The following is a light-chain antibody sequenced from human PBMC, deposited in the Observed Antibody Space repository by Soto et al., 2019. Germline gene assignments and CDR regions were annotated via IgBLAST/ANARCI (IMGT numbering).Light chain of an antibody. CDR1: QAITSW. Sequence: DIQMTQSPSYVSASLGDSVTITCRASQAITSWLACYQQKPGKAPKLLIYSASNLQSGVPSRFRGSGSGTYFTLTISSLQPEDFATYYCQQSETYPLTFGQGTRLEIK. V-gene: IGKV1-12*01. CDR3: QQSETYPLT. J-gene: IGKJ5*01. CDR2: SAS.